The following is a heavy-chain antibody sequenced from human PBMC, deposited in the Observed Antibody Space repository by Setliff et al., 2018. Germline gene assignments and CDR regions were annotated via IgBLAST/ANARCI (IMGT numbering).Heavy chain of an antibody. CDR1: GFAFSTYG. Sequence: GGSLRLSCVASGFAFSTYGMHWVRQAPGKGLEWVASINPDGSEKYYVDSVKGRFTISRDNAKNSLSLQMNSLRTEDTAVYYCARDPNGDYVGAFDPWGQGILVTVSS. CDR2: INPDGSEK. J-gene: IGHJ5*02. CDR3: ARDPNGDYVGAFDP. D-gene: IGHD4-17*01. V-gene: IGHV3-7*01.